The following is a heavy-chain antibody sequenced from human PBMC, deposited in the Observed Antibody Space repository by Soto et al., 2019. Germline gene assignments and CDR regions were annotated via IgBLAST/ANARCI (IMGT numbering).Heavy chain of an antibody. D-gene: IGHD1-26*01. CDR2: INAYNGNT. V-gene: IGHV1-18*01. CDR3: ARERVGRYTFFDY. CDR1: GYIFTSYG. J-gene: IGHJ4*02. Sequence: QVQLVQSGAEVKKPVASVKVSCKASGYIFTSYGISWVRQAPGQGLEWMGWINAYNGNTNYALKLQGRVTMNTGTSTKKVYMGRRSLRSDETAVYYWARERVGRYTFFDYCGQGTLVSVSS.